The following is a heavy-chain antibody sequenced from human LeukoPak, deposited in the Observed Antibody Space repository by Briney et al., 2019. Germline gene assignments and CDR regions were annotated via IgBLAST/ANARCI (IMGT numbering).Heavy chain of an antibody. J-gene: IGHJ5*02. CDR2: INAGNGNT. CDR3: AREEGSSSRLNWFGP. CDR1: GYTFTSYA. V-gene: IGHV1-3*01. Sequence: GASVKVSCKASGYTFTSYAMHWVRQAPGQRLEWMGWINAGNGNTKYSQKFQGRVTITRDTSASTAYVELSSLRSEDTAVYYCAREEGSSSRLNWFGPWGQGTLVTVSS. D-gene: IGHD2-15*01.